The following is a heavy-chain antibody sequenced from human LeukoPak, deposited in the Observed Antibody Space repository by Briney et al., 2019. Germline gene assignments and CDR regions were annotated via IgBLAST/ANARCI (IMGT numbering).Heavy chain of an antibody. CDR2: IKSKTDGGTT. Sequence: SGGTLRLSCAASGFTFSNAWMSWVRQAPGKGLEWVGRIKSKTDGGTTDYAAPVKGRFTISRDDSKNTLYLQMNSLQTEDTAVYYCTTEAPNEKQWLHFDYWAQGTLVTVSS. V-gene: IGHV3-15*01. CDR3: TTEAPNEKQWLHFDY. J-gene: IGHJ4*02. CDR1: GFTFSNAW. D-gene: IGHD6-19*01.